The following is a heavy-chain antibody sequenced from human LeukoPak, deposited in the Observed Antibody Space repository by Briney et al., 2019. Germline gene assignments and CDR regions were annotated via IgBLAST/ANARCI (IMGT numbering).Heavy chain of an antibody. V-gene: IGHV4-39*07. CDR1: GDSISSNYYY. CDR2: IDHVGTT. J-gene: IGHJ3*02. CDR3: ARHTVTTSGPGDI. Sequence: SETLSLTCTVSGDSISSNYYYWGWIRQPPGKGLEWIGSIDHVGTTYYNPSLKSRVLVSVDTSKNQFSLKVTSLTAADTAVYYCARHTVTTSGPGDIWGQGTMVTVSS. D-gene: IGHD4-17*01.